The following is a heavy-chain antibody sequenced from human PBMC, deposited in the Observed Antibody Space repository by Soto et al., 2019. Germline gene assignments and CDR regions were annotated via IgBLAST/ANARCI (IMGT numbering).Heavy chain of an antibody. Sequence: GGSLRLSCAASGFTFTSYAMCWVRQAPGKGLEWVSSISVSGDRTFYADSVKGRFTISRDNSRNTLHLQMNSLRAEDTAAYYCDKDRDRISKNKPLDSWGQGTLVTVSS. CDR1: GFTFTSYA. CDR2: ISVSGDRT. V-gene: IGHV3-23*01. D-gene: IGHD3-3*02. J-gene: IGHJ4*02. CDR3: DKDRDRISKNKPLDS.